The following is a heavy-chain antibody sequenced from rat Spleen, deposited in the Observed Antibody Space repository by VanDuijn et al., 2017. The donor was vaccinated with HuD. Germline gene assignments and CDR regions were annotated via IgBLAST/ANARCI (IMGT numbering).Heavy chain of an antibody. CDR2: SSTTGGST. CDR3: ARLELGWYFDF. CDR1: GFILNDYY. V-gene: IGHV5-25*01. D-gene: IGHD5-1*01. J-gene: IGHJ1*01. Sequence: EVQLVESGGGLVQPGRSLKLSCAASGFILNDYYMAWVRQSPTKGLEWVASSSTTGGSTYYRDSVKGRFIISRDNAKSTLYRQMGSLRSEDTATYYCARLELGWYFDFWGPGTMVTVSS.